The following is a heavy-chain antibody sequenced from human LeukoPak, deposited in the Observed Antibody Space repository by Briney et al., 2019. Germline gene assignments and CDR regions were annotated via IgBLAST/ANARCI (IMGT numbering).Heavy chain of an antibody. J-gene: IGHJ4*02. D-gene: IGHD6-13*01. CDR2: IYYSGST. CDR3: ARVSAGADAVDY. V-gene: IGHV4-30-4*01. Sequence: PSQTLSLTCTVSGGSISSGDYYWGWIRQPPGKGLEWVGYIYYSGSTYYNPSLKSRVTRSVDTSKNQSSLKLSSGTAADTAVYYCARVSAGADAVDYLGQGTLAAVCS. CDR1: GGSISSGDYY.